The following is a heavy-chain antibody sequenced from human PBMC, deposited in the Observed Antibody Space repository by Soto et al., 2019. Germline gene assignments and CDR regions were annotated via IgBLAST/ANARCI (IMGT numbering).Heavy chain of an antibody. J-gene: IGHJ4*02. Sequence: SETLSLTGTVSGGSINSRSYYWGWIRRSPGKGLEWIGSIYYSGSTYYNPSLKSRVAMSVDTSKNQFSLKLRSVSAADTAVYYCARQRTSVVTQAYFDDWGQGSLVTVSS. CDR2: IYYSGST. CDR3: ARQRTSVVTQAYFDD. V-gene: IGHV4-39*01. D-gene: IGHD2-21*02. CDR1: GGSINSRSYY.